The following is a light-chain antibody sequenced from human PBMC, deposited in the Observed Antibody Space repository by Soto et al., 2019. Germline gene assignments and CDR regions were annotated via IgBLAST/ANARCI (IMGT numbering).Light chain of an antibody. Sequence: DIERTSCRSALSARVGARDTINCRASPGISSYLACHQQTPEKATKLMYYAASSLQSGAPSRFSGSGSRKDTTYIISILQPDDSASYYCQQSYRTPVTFGGGTRLEIK. CDR2: AAS. V-gene: IGKV1-39*01. J-gene: IGKJ5*01. CDR1: PGISSY. CDR3: QQSYRTPVT.